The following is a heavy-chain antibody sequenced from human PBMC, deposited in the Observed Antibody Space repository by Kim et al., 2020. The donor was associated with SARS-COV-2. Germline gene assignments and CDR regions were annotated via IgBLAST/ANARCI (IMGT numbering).Heavy chain of an antibody. J-gene: IGHJ6*02. CDR1: GGSISSGGYS. CDR3: ARGSGSGRPYGMDV. V-gene: IGHV4-30-2*01. D-gene: IGHD3-10*01. CDR2: IYYSGST. Sequence: SETLSLTCAVSGGSISSGGYSWSWIRQPPGKGLEWIGYIYYSGSTYYNPSLKSRVTISVDRSKNQFSLKLSSVTAADTAVYYCARGSGSGRPYGMDVWG.